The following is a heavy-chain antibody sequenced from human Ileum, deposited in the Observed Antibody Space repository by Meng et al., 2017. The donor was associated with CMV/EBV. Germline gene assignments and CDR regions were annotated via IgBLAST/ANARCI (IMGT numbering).Heavy chain of an antibody. J-gene: IGHJ4*02. CDR3: ARDAHQLLLYNDY. CDR2: VNPNSGGT. V-gene: IGHV1-2*02. D-gene: IGHD2-2*01. Sequence: ASVKVSCKASGYTFTGYYMHWVRQAPGQGLEWMGWVNPNSGGTNYAQKFQGRVTMTRDTSISTAYMELSRLRSDDTAVYYCARDAHQLLLYNDYWGQGTLVTVSS. CDR1: GYTFTGYY.